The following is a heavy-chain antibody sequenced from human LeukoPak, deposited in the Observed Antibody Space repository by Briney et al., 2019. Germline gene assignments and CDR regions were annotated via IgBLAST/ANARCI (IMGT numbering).Heavy chain of an antibody. V-gene: IGHV4-59*01. J-gene: IGHJ6*03. CDR2: IYYTGST. CDR1: GGSISSYY. D-gene: IGHD6-13*01. Sequence: SETLSLTCTVSGGSISSYYWSWIRQPPGKGLEWIGYIYYTGSTNYNPSLKSRVTISVDTSKNQFSLKLSSVTAADTAVYYCTRADYSSSWSHYYYFMDVWGRGTTVTVSS. CDR3: TRADYSSSWSHYYYFMDV.